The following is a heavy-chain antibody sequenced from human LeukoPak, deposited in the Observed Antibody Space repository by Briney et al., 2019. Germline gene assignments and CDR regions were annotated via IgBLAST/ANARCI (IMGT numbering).Heavy chain of an antibody. Sequence: ASVKVSCKASGYTFTGYYMHWVRQAPGQGLERMGRINPNSGGTNYAQKFQGRVTMTRDTSISTAYMELSRLRSDDTAVYYCARGLRLGELSLYLLDYWGQGTLVTVSS. V-gene: IGHV1-2*06. CDR1: GYTFTGYY. J-gene: IGHJ4*02. CDR3: ARGLRLGELSLYLLDY. CDR2: INPNSGGT. D-gene: IGHD3-16*02.